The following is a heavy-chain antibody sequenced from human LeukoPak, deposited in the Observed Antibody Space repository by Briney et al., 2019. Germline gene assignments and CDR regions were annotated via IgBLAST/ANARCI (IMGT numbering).Heavy chain of an antibody. D-gene: IGHD3-22*01. J-gene: IGHJ4*02. CDR2: IHTSEST. Sequence: PSETLSLTCTVSGDSISTYYSSWIRHPAGKGLEWIGRIHTSESTNYNPSLESRVTMSVDTSKNQLSLKLTSVTAADTAVYYCARDLITMIVDWGQGTLVTVSS. CDR3: ARDLITMIVD. V-gene: IGHV4-4*07. CDR1: GDSISTYY.